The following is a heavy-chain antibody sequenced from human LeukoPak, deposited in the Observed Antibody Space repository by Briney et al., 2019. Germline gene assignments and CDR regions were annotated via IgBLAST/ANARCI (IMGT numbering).Heavy chain of an antibody. D-gene: IGHD6-19*01. V-gene: IGHV4-39*01. Sequence: SETLSLTCTVSGGSISSSSYYWGWIRQPPGKGLEWIGTIYYSGSTYYNPSLKSRVTISVDTSKNQFSLKLSSVTAADTAVYYCARSRKDQWLAHDYWGQGTLVTVPS. CDR1: GGSISSSSYY. J-gene: IGHJ4*02. CDR2: IYYSGST. CDR3: ARSRKDQWLAHDY.